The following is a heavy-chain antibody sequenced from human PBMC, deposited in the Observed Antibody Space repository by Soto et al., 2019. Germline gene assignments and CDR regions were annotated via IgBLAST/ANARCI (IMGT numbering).Heavy chain of an antibody. D-gene: IGHD3-10*01. CDR1: GGSISSYY. J-gene: IGHJ6*02. V-gene: IGHV4-59*08. CDR2: VHHSWGS. CDR3: ARQGFGPLHGLVDV. Sequence: PSETLSLTCTVSGGSISSYYWGWFRQSPGKRMEWIGYVHHSWGSSYNPSLQSRVAISLDTSKSQFSLKVTSVTATDTAVYYCARQGFGPLHGLVDVWGQGTTVTVSS.